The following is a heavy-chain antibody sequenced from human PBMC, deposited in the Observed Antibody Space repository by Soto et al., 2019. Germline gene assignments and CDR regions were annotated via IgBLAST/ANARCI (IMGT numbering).Heavy chain of an antibody. CDR2: IIPIFGTA. CDR1: GGTFSSYA. J-gene: IGHJ3*02. D-gene: IGHD3-22*01. CDR3: ATKLTYYYDSSDLEAPAFDI. V-gene: IGHV1-69*01. Sequence: QVQLVQSGAEVKKPGSSVKVSCKASGGTFSSYAISWVRQAPGQGLEWMGGIIPIFGTANYAQKFQGRVTITADESTSTAYMELSSLRSEDTAVYYCATKLTYYYDSSDLEAPAFDIWGQGTMVTVSS.